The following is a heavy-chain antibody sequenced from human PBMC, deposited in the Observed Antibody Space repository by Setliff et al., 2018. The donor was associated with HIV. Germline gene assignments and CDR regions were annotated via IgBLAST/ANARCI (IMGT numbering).Heavy chain of an antibody. CDR2: FDPEDGET. Sequence: GASVKVSCKASGYTFTDYYMHWVQQAPGKGLEWMGGFDPEDGETIYAQKFQGRVTMTEDTSTDTAYMELSSLRSEDTAVYYCATVRYSDAFDIWGQGTMVTVSS. J-gene: IGHJ3*02. CDR1: GYTFTDYY. V-gene: IGHV1-24*01. D-gene: IGHD2-15*01. CDR3: ATVRYSDAFDI.